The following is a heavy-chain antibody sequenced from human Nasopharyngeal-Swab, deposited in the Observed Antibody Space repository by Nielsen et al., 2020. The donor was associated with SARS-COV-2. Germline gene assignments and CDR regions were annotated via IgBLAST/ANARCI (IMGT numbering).Heavy chain of an antibody. Sequence: ASVKVSCKASGYTFTSYAMHWVRQAPGQGLEWMGWISAYNGNTNYAQNLQGRVTMTTDTSTSTAYMELRSLRSDDTTVYYCARVVPRGAFDIWGQGTMVTVSS. CDR3: ARVVPRGAFDI. D-gene: IGHD2-2*01. V-gene: IGHV1-18*01. CDR2: ISAYNGNT. J-gene: IGHJ3*02. CDR1: GYTFTSYA.